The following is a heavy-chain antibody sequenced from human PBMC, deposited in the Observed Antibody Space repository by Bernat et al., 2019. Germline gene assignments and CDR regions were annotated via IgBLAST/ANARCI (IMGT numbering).Heavy chain of an antibody. D-gene: IGHD1-7*01. CDR3: ARIPRTAFDY. CDR1: GYTLTSYT. J-gene: IGHJ4*02. CDR2: INPGNGKT. V-gene: IGHV1-3*01. Sequence: QVQLVQSGAEVKKPGASVKVSCKASGYTLTSYTIHWVRQAPGQRLEWMGWINPGNGKTEYSQKFQGRVTITTDTSASTAYMDLSSLRSEDTAVYYCARIPRTAFDYWGQGSLVIVSS.